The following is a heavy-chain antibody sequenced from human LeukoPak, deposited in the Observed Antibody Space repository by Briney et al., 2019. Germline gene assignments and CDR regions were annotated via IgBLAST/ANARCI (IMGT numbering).Heavy chain of an antibody. CDR1: GGSFSGYY. CDR2: INHSGST. D-gene: IGHD1-26*01. J-gene: IGHJ6*03. CDR3: ARQATHNYYYHYMDV. V-gene: IGHV4-34*01. Sequence: SETLSLTCAVYGGSFSGYYWSWIRQPPGKGLEWIGEINHSGSTNYNPSLKSRVTILEDTSKNQFSLKLSSVTAADTAVYYCARQATHNYYYHYMDVWGKGTTVTISS.